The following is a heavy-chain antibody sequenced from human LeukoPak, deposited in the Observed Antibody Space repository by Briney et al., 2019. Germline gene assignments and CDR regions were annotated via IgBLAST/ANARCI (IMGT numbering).Heavy chain of an antibody. J-gene: IGHJ5*02. D-gene: IGHD3-22*01. CDR1: GYSFPSYW. Sequence: GESLRISCKVSGYSFPSYWITWVRQVPGKGLEWMGRIAPSDSYTNYNPSFEGHVTMSVEKSITTVYLQWSSLKASATAMYYCVRQPPGVYDTTQNWFDPWGQGTLVTVSS. CDR2: IAPSDSYT. V-gene: IGHV5-10-1*01. CDR3: VRQPPGVYDTTQNWFDP.